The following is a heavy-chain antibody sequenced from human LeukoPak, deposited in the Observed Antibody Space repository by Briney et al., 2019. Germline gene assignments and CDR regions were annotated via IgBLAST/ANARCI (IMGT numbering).Heavy chain of an antibody. Sequence: GGSLRLPCAASGFSFSGSDIHWVRQASGKGLEWVGHIRSKANNYATESSASVKGRFTISRDESKNTAYLQMNSLKTEDTAVYYCMAAVDLGSGYWEVYWGQGTLVTVSS. J-gene: IGHJ4*02. V-gene: IGHV3-73*01. D-gene: IGHD3-22*01. CDR1: GFSFSGSD. CDR3: MAAVDLGSGYWEVY. CDR2: IRSKANNYAT.